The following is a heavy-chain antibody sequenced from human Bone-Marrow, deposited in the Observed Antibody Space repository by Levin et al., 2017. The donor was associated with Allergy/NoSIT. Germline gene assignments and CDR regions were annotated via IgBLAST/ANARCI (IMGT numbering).Heavy chain of an antibody. V-gene: IGHV4-30-2*01. J-gene: IGHJ4*02. Sequence: SQTLSLPCAVSCGSIRSGGYSWSWIRQPPGKGLEWIGYIYHSGSTYYNPSLKSRVTISVDRSKNQFSLKLSSVTAADTAVYYCATGRATFDYWGQGTLVTVSS. CDR2: IYHSGST. CDR3: ATGRATFDY. D-gene: IGHD3-10*01. CDR1: CGSIRSGGYS.